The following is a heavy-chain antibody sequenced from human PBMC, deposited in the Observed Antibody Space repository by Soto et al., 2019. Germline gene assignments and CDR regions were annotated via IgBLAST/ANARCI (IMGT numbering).Heavy chain of an antibody. CDR1: GYAFINYY. D-gene: IGHD2-8*02. J-gene: IGHJ4*02. V-gene: IGHV1-46*04. Sequence: QVQLVQSGAEVKTPGASVKVSCKASGYAFINYYIHWVRQAPGHGLEWRAIITPTGGSPKYAQKWQGRRTWAMETATNTVYMERSSLKSEDTAIYDRARHLAAGDVWGQGTLVTVSS. CDR2: ITPTGGSP. CDR3: ARHLAAGDV.